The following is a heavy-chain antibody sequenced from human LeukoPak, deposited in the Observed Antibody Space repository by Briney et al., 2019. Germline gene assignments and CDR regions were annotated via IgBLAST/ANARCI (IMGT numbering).Heavy chain of an antibody. D-gene: IGHD3-22*01. V-gene: IGHV3-20*04. CDR2: INWNGGST. J-gene: IGHJ4*02. CDR3: AREEDLSSGYYYGANDY. Sequence: PGGSLRLSCAASGFTFSSYSMNWVRQAPGKGLEWVSGINWNGGSTDYGDSVKGRFTISRDNTKKSLYLQMSSLRADDTALYYCAREEDLSSGYYYGANDYWGQGTLVTVSS. CDR1: GFTFSSYS.